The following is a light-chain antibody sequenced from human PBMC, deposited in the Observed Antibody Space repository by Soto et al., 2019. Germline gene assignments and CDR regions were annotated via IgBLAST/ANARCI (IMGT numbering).Light chain of an antibody. J-gene: IGLJ1*01. Sequence: SVLPQAASVSGSPGKSITISCAGNSSVIGNYHLVSWYQQHPGKAPKLMICEVNQRPSGVSDRFSGSKSGNTASLTISGLQAEDEADYYCCSYAGTVAYVFGTGTKVTVL. CDR3: CSYAGTVAYV. CDR2: EVN. CDR1: SSVIGNYHL. V-gene: IGLV2-23*02.